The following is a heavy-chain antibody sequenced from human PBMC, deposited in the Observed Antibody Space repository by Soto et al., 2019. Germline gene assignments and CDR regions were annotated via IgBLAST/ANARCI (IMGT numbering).Heavy chain of an antibody. CDR3: ARLGATDAFDI. CDR1: GYNFPIYW. J-gene: IGHJ3*02. CDR2: IYPGDSDS. D-gene: IGHD1-26*01. Sequence: GESLKISCQASGYNFPIYWIAWVRQMPGKGLEWMGIIYPGDSDSRYSPSFQGQVTISADKSISTAYLQWSSLKASDTAMYYCARLGATDAFDIWGQGTMVTVSS. V-gene: IGHV5-51*01.